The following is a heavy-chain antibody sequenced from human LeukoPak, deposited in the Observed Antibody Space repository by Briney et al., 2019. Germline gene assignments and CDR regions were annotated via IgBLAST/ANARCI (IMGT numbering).Heavy chain of an antibody. CDR2: ISGSGGST. J-gene: IGHJ3*02. Sequence: PGGSLRLSCAASGFTFSSYAMSWVRQAPGKGLEWVSAISGSGGSTYYADSVKGRFTISRDNSKNTLYLQMNSLRAEDAAVYYCAKDRSVAVAGTMAFDIWGQGTMVTVSS. CDR1: GFTFSSYA. D-gene: IGHD6-19*01. CDR3: AKDRSVAVAGTMAFDI. V-gene: IGHV3-23*01.